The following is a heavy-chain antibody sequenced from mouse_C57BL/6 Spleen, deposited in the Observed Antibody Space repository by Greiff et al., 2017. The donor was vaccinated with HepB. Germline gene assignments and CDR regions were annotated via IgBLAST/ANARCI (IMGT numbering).Heavy chain of an antibody. Sequence: QVHVKQPGAELVRPGSSVKLSCKASGYTFTSYWMDWVKQRPGQGLEWIGNIYPSDSETHYNQKFKDKATLTVDKSSSTAYMQLSSLTSEDSAVYYCARQTDWYFDVWGTGTTVTVSS. J-gene: IGHJ1*03. CDR2: IYPSDSET. V-gene: IGHV1-61*01. CDR1: GYTFTSYW. CDR3: ARQTDWYFDV. D-gene: IGHD4-1*01.